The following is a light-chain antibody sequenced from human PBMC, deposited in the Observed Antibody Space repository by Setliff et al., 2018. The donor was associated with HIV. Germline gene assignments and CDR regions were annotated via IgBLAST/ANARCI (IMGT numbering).Light chain of an antibody. Sequence: QSALAQPASVSGSPGQSITISCSGTTSDIGAYSFVSWYQQHPGKAPKLMIYEVSNRPSGVSNRLSGSKSGSTASLTISGLQAEDEGDYYCCSYTSSDTVVFGTGTKVTV. J-gene: IGLJ1*01. CDR2: EVS. V-gene: IGLV2-14*01. CDR1: TSDIGAYSF. CDR3: CSYTSSDTVV.